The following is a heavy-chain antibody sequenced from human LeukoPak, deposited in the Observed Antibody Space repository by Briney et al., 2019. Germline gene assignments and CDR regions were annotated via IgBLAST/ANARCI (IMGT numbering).Heavy chain of an antibody. CDR2: ICPGDSDT. Sequence: GSLKISCKGSGYSFTSCWIGWVRQMPGKGLEWMGIICPGDSDTRYSPSFQGQVTISADKSISTAYLQWSSLKASDTAMYYCARQDGRRTIPAFDIWGQGTVVTVSS. J-gene: IGHJ3*02. V-gene: IGHV5-51*01. CDR1: GYSFTSCW. D-gene: IGHD3-3*01. CDR3: ARQDGRRTIPAFDI.